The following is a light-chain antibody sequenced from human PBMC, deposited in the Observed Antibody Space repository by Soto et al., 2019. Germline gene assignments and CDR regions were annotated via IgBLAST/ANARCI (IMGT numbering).Light chain of an antibody. V-gene: IGKV1-5*03. J-gene: IGKJ1*01. CDR3: QHYNSYSEA. CDR2: KAS. Sequence: DIQMTQSPSTLSGSVVDRVTITFRASQSITNYLNWYQQKPGKAPKLLIYKASTLKSGVPSRFSGSGSGTEFTLTISSLQPDDFATYYCQHYNSYSEAFGQGTKVDIK. CDR1: QSITNY.